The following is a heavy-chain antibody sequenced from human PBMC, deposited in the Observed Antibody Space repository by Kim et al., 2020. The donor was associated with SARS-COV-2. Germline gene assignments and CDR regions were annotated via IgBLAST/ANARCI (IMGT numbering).Heavy chain of an antibody. CDR3: AKDKTGLGTY. Sequence: RTYYADSVKGRFTISRDNSKNSLYLQMNSLRIDDSALYYCAKDKTGLGTYCGQGTLVTVS. CDR2: RT. V-gene: IGHV3-43*01. J-gene: IGHJ4*02. D-gene: IGHD3-9*01.